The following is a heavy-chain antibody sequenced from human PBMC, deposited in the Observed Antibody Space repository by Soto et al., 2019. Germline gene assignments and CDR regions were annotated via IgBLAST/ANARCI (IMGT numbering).Heavy chain of an antibody. CDR3: AADAPPPRFWSGYEEDYYYYGMDV. CDR1: GGTFSSYA. Sequence: QVQLVQSGAEVKKPGSSVKVSCKASGGTFSSYAISWVRQAPGQGLEWMGGIIPIFGTANYAQKFQGRVTITADESPRTAYMELSSLRSEDTAVYYCAADAPPPRFWSGYEEDYYYYGMDVWGQGTTVTVSS. D-gene: IGHD3-3*01. J-gene: IGHJ6*02. V-gene: IGHV1-69*12. CDR2: IIPIFGTA.